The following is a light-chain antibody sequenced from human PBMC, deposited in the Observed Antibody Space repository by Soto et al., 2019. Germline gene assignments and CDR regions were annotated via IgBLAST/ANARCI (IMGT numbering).Light chain of an antibody. V-gene: IGKV1-27*01. CDR1: QGIRNF. CDR2: AAS. Sequence: DIQMTQSPTSLSASVGDRVTITCRASQGIRNFVAWYQQKPGKAPKLLIYAASTLQSGVPSRFSGSGSGTDCTLTINRLQPEDVATYSCQKYSSVPVFGPGTKVDIK. CDR3: QKYSSVPV. J-gene: IGKJ3*01.